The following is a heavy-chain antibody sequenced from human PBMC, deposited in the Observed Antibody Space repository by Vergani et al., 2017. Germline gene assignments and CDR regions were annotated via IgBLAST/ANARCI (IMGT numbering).Heavy chain of an antibody. D-gene: IGHD3-10*01. CDR2: IKSKTDGGTT. J-gene: IGHJ4*02. CDR1: GFTFSNAW. Sequence: EVQLVESGGGLVQPGRSLRLSCAASGFTFSNAWMSWVRQAPGKGLEWVGRIKSKTDGGTTDYAAPVKGRFTISRDNSKNTLYLQMNSLRAEDTAVYYCAKGSVTMVRGVTSSFDYWGQGTLVTVSS. V-gene: IGHV3-15*01. CDR3: AKGSVTMVRGVTSSFDY.